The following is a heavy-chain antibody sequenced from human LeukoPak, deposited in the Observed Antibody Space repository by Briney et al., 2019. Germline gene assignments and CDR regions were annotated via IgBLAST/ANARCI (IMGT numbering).Heavy chain of an antibody. Sequence: GGSLRLSCAASGFTFSSYEMNWVRQAPGKGLEWVSYISSSGSTIYYADSVKGRFTISRDNAKNSLYLQMNSLRAEDTAVYYCARVGRYDSSGYPLDYWGQGTLVTVSS. CDR2: ISSSGSTI. V-gene: IGHV3-48*03. CDR1: GFTFSSYE. D-gene: IGHD3-22*01. J-gene: IGHJ4*02. CDR3: ARVGRYDSSGYPLDY.